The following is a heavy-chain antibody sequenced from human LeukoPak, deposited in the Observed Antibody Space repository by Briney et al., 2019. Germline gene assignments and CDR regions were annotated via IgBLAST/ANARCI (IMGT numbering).Heavy chain of an antibody. CDR1: GGSISSYY. CDR2: IYYSGST. V-gene: IGHV4-59*01. Sequence: SETLSLTCTVSGGSISSYYWSWIRQPPGKGLEWIGYIYYSGSTNYNPSLKSRVTISVDTSKNQFSLKLSSVTAADTAVYYCARGPHSSSWFDYRGQGTLVTVSS. CDR3: ARGPHSSSWFDY. J-gene: IGHJ4*02. D-gene: IGHD6-13*01.